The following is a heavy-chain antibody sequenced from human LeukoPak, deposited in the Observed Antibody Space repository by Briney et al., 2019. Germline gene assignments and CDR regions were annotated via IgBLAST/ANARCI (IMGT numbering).Heavy chain of an antibody. J-gene: IGHJ4*02. Sequence: PGGSLRLSCAASGFTFSSYWMSWVRQAPGKGLEWVANIKQDGSEKYYVDSVKGRFTISRDNAKNSLYLQMNSLRAEDTAVYYCAREGIAAAGDFDYWGQGTLVTVSS. D-gene: IGHD6-13*01. CDR3: AREGIAAAGDFDY. CDR1: GFTFSSYW. CDR2: IKQDGSEK. V-gene: IGHV3-7*03.